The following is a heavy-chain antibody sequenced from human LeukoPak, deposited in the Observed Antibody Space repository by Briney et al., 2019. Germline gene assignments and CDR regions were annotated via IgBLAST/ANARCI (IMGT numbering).Heavy chain of an antibody. CDR3: ARGWGGEDWFDP. CDR2: INPNRGGT. J-gene: IGHJ5*02. V-gene: IGHV1-2*05. CDR1: GYTFTGYY. D-gene: IGHD3-16*01. Sequence: ASVKVSCKASGYTFTGYYMHWVRQAPGQGLEWMGRINPNRGGTNYAQKFQGRVTMTRDTSISTAYMEVSRLRSDDTVVYYCARGWGGEDWFDPWGQGTLVTVSS.